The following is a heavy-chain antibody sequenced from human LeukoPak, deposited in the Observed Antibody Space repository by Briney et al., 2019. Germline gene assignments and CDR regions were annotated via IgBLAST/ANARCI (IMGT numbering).Heavy chain of an antibody. D-gene: IGHD4-17*01. CDR3: ARGLDGDVFDY. CDR1: GGSFSGYY. V-gene: IGHV4-34*01. J-gene: IGHJ4*02. CDR2: INHSGST. Sequence: SETLSLTCAVYGGSFSGYYWSWIRQPQGKGLEWIGEINHSGSTNYNPSLKSRVTISVDTSKNQFSLKLSSVTAADTAVYYCARGLDGDVFDYWGQGTLVTVSS.